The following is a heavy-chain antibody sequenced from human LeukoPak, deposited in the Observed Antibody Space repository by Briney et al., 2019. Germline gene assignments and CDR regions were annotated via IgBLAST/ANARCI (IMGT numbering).Heavy chain of an antibody. Sequence: PGGSLRLSCAASGFTFSSYGMHWVRHAPGKGLEWVAVIWYDGSNKYYADSVKDRFTISRDNSKNTLYLQMTSLRAEDTAVYYCARDRLQPFAYWGQGTLVTVSS. J-gene: IGHJ4*02. CDR1: GFTFSSYG. CDR3: ARDRLQPFAY. V-gene: IGHV3-33*01. CDR2: IWYDGSNK. D-gene: IGHD4-11*01.